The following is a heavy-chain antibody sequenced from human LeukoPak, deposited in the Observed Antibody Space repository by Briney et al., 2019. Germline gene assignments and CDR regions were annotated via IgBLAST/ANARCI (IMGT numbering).Heavy chain of an antibody. J-gene: IGHJ5*02. Sequence: ASVKVSFKASGYPFTGYYMHWGRPAPGQGVGWMGWINPNSVGTNYAQKFQGRVTMTRHTSISTAYMELSRLRSDVTAVYYCARGQHWNYRNWFDPWGQGTLVTVSS. V-gene: IGHV1-2*02. D-gene: IGHD1-7*01. CDR3: ARGQHWNYRNWFDP. CDR2: INPNSVGT. CDR1: GYPFTGYY.